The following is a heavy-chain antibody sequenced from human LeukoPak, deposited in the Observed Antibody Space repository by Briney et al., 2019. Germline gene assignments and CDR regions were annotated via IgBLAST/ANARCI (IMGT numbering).Heavy chain of an antibody. V-gene: IGHV3-30*03. Sequence: GGSLRLSCAASGFTFSSYGMHWVRQAPGKGLEWVAVISYDGSNKYYADSVKGRFTISRDNSKNTLYLQMNSLRAEDTALYYCARSIAVASWFDPWGQGTLVTVSS. D-gene: IGHD6-19*01. CDR3: ARSIAVASWFDP. CDR2: ISYDGSNK. J-gene: IGHJ5*02. CDR1: GFTFSSYG.